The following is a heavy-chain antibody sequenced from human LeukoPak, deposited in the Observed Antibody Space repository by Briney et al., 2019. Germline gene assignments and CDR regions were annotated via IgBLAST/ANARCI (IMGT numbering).Heavy chain of an antibody. CDR3: VREEGGYYENWFDP. D-gene: IGHD1-26*01. Sequence: PSETLSLTCSVSGDSISSGIYYWSWIRQPAGKGLEWLGRIYLNGKSNHKPSLKSRLSLSIDTSRNQFSLKMTSVTAADTGMYYCVREEGGYYENWFDPWGQGTLVIVSS. CDR2: IYLNGKS. V-gene: IGHV4-61*02. J-gene: IGHJ5*02. CDR1: GDSISSGIYY.